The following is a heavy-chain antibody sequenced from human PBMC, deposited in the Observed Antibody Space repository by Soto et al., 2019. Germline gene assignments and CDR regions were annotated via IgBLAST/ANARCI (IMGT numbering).Heavy chain of an antibody. CDR2: FNPSGGST. V-gene: IGHV1-46*03. CDR1: GYTFTSYY. Sequence: ASVKVSCKASGYTFTSYYMHWVRQAPGQGLEWMGIFNPSGGSTSYAQKFQGRVTMTRDTSTSTVYMELSSLRSEDTAVYYCARVQVRDPKFDIWGQGTMVTVSS. CDR3: ARVQVRDPKFDI. J-gene: IGHJ3*02.